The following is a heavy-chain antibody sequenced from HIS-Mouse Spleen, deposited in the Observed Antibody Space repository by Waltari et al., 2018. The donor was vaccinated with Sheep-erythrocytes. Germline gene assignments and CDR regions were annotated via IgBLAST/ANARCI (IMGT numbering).Heavy chain of an antibody. CDR1: GFTFSSYS. CDR2: ISSSSSYI. D-gene: IGHD6-19*01. V-gene: IGHV3-21*01. J-gene: IGHJ6*02. CDR3: AGCIAVYGMDV. Sequence: EVQLVESGGGLVKPGGSLRLSCAASGFTFSSYSLNGVRQAPGKGLEWVSSISSSSSYIYYADSVKGRFTISRDNAKNSLYLQMNSLRAEDTAVYYCAGCIAVYGMDVWGQGTTVTVSS.